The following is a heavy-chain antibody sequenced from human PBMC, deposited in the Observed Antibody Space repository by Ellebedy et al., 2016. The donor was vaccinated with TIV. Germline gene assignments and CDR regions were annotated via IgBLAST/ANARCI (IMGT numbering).Heavy chain of an antibody. CDR1: GYTFSSYW. D-gene: IGHD3-3*01. V-gene: IGHV1-18*04. CDR3: ARDTSGDY. J-gene: IGHJ4*02. CDR2: SSAYNGNT. Sequence: AASVKVSCKASGYTFSSYWIHWVRQAPGQGLEWMGWSSAYNGNTNYAQKFQGRVTMTTDTSTSTAYMELRSLRSDDTAVYYCARDTSGDYWGQGTLVTVSS.